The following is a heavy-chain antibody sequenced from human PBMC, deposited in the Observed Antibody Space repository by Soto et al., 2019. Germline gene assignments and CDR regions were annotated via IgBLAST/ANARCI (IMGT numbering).Heavy chain of an antibody. D-gene: IGHD2-15*01. Sequence: PSETLSLTCTVSGGSISSSYWSWIRQPPGKGLEWIGYIYYSGSTNYNPSLKSRVTISVDTSKNQFSLKLSSVTAADTAVYYCARAGLGYCSGGSCYNWFDPWGQGTLVTVSS. V-gene: IGHV4-59*01. CDR3: ARAGLGYCSGGSCYNWFDP. CDR1: GGSISSSY. CDR2: IYYSGST. J-gene: IGHJ5*02.